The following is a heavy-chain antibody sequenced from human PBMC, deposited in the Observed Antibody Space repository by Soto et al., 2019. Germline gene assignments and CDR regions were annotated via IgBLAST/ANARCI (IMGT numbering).Heavy chain of an antibody. CDR2: IYYNGST. CDR1: GGSVSSRSYF. J-gene: IGHJ5*02. CDR3: ARQRVIPATPTNWFDP. V-gene: IGHV4-39*01. Sequence: SETLSLTCTVSGGSVSSRSYFWGWIRQPPGKGLEWIGTIYYNGSTYYNTSLKGRVTLSVDTSKNQFSLKLTSVTASDTAVFYCARQRVIPATPTNWFDPWGQGTLVTVSS. D-gene: IGHD2-15*01.